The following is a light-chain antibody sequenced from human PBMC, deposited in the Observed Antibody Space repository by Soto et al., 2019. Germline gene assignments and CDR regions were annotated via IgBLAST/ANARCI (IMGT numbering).Light chain of an antibody. CDR2: EVS. V-gene: IGLV2-23*02. CDR1: SSDVGSYNL. J-gene: IGLJ1*01. CDR3: CSYAGSSTFLYV. Sequence: HSALTQPASVSGSPGQSITISCTGTSSDVGSYNLVSWYQQHPGKAPKLMIYEVSKRPSGVSNRFSGSKSGNTASLTISGLQAEDEADYYCCSYAGSSTFLYVFGTGTKVTVL.